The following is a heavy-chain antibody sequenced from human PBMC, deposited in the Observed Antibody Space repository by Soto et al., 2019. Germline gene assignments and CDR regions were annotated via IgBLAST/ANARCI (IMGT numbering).Heavy chain of an antibody. CDR2: ISAYNGNT. J-gene: IGHJ4*02. V-gene: IGHV1-18*01. CDR3: ARVLGQWLVSYYFDY. Sequence: ASVKVSCKASGYTFPDCGFSWVRQAPGQGLEWMGWISAYNGNTNYAQKFQGRVTMTTDTSTSTAYMELRSLRSDDTAVYYCARVLGQWLVSYYFDYWGQGTLVTVSS. D-gene: IGHD6-19*01. CDR1: GYTFPDCG.